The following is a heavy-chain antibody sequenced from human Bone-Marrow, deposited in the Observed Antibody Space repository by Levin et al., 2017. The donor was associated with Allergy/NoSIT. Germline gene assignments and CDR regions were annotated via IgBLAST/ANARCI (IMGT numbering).Heavy chain of an antibody. J-gene: IGHJ5*02. V-gene: IGHV3-64D*06. CDR3: VKSKYSSGPDNWFDP. D-gene: IGHD6-19*01. CDR2: ISSNGGST. CDR1: GFTFSSYA. Sequence: GGSLRLSCSASGFTFSSYAMHWVRQAPGKGLEYVSAISSNGGSTYYADSVKGRFTISRDNSKNTLYLQMSSLRAEDTAVYYCVKSKYSSGPDNWFDPWGQGTLVTVSS.